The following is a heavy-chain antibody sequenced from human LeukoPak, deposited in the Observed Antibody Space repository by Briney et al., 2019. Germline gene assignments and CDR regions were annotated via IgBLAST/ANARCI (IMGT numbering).Heavy chain of an antibody. CDR1: GGSISSYY. Sequence: PSETLSLTCTVSGGSISSYYWSWIRQPAGKGLEWIGRIYTGGSTNYNPSLKSRVTMSVDTSKNQFSLKLSSVTAADTAVYYCASVIPEYCSGGSCYGESDYWGQGTLVTVSS. J-gene: IGHJ4*02. CDR2: IYTGGST. V-gene: IGHV4-4*07. CDR3: ASVIPEYCSGGSCYGESDY. D-gene: IGHD2-15*01.